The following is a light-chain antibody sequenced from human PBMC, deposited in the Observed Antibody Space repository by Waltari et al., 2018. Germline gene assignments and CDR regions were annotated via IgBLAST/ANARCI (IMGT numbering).Light chain of an antibody. CDR2: AVS. CDR1: SSADGGFNC. Sequence: QSALTQPSSVSGSPGQSITISCTVPSSADGGFNCFPWYQQHPGKAHKLMIYAVSKRPSGVANRFSGSQSGNTASLTISGLQAEDEADYYCSSSTSSSTHVVFGGGTKLTVL. J-gene: IGLJ2*01. V-gene: IGLV2-14*01. CDR3: SSSTSSSTHVV.